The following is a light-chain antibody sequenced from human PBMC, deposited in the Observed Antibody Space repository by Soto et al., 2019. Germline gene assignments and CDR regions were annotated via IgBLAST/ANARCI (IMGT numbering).Light chain of an antibody. CDR2: RTS. V-gene: IGKV3-20*01. CDR3: QQYGTSPRT. Sequence: EIVLTQSPGTVSLSPGERATLSCRASQSVSTNYLAWYQQKPGQAPRLLIYRTSTRATGIPDRFSGGESGTDFTLTISRLAPEDFAVYYCQQYGTSPRTFGQGTKVDIK. CDR1: QSVSTNY. J-gene: IGKJ1*01.